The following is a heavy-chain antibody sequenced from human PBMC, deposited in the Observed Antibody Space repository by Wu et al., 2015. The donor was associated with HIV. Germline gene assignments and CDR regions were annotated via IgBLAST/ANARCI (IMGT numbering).Heavy chain of an antibody. Sequence: QVQLVQSGAEVKKPGASVKVSCKLSGSNLSKLSIHWVRQAPGKGLEWMGGFIPEDDGTINAQKFQGRVIMTEDTSTDTAYMQLSSLTSEDTAVYYCVTNLIVNPGYNWFDPWGQGTLVTVSS. V-gene: IGHV1-24*01. D-gene: IGHD2-21*01. CDR3: VTNLIVNPGYNWFDP. CDR2: FIPEDDGT. J-gene: IGHJ5*02. CDR1: GSNLSKLS.